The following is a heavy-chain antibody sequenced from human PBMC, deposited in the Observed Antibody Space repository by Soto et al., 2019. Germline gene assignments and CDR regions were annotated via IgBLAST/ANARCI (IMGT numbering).Heavy chain of an antibody. CDR1: GFTFSSYW. J-gene: IGHJ4*02. CDR3: ARERGGYNHLDY. V-gene: IGHV3-74*01. CDR2: INSDGSST. Sequence: GGSLRLSCAASGFTFSSYWMHWVRQAPGKGLVWVSRINSDGSSTSYADSVKGRFTISRDNAKNTLYLQMNSLRAEDTAVYYCARERGGYNHLDYWGQGTLDTVSS. D-gene: IGHD5-12*01.